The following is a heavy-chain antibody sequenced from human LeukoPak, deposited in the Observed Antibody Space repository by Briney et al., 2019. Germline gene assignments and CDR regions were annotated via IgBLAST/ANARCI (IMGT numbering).Heavy chain of an antibody. V-gene: IGHV3-23*01. J-gene: IGHJ6*03. CDR3: AKFVNYGNYYYYYYMDV. CDR2: ISDNGGST. CDR1: GFTFSRYA. D-gene: IGHD3-10*01. Sequence: PGGSLRLSCAASGFTFSRYAMSWVRQAPGKGLEWVSSISDNGGSTYYADSVKGRFTISRDNFKNTLYLQMNSLRAEDTAVYYCAKFVNYGNYYYYYYMDVWGKGTTVTVSS.